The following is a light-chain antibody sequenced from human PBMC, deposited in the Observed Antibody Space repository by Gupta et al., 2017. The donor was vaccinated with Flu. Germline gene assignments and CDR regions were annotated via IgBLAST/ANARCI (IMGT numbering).Light chain of an antibody. V-gene: IGLV1-44*01. Sequence: QSVLTQPPSASGTPGQRVTITCSGSRSNIGSNTVNWYQQLPGTAPKLLLYSNNKRPSAFPDRFSGSKSGTATSVAMTVPQSEDGADYYCAAGEDSLNGYVVFGGGTKLTVL. CDR3: AAGEDSLNGYVV. CDR2: SNN. CDR1: RSNIGSNT. J-gene: IGLJ2*01.